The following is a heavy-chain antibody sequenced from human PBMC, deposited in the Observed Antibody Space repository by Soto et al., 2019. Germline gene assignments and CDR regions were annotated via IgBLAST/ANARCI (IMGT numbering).Heavy chain of an antibody. CDR3: ARASMGGVATIGSLDY. Sequence: PSETLSLTCTVSGGSISSGDYYWNWIRQPPGKGLEWIGYIYYSGSTYYNPSLKSRVTISVDTSKNQFSLKLSSVTAADAAVYYCARASMGGVATIGSLDYWGQGTLVTVSS. CDR1: GGSISSGDYY. CDR2: IYYSGST. J-gene: IGHJ4*02. V-gene: IGHV4-30-4*01. D-gene: IGHD5-12*01.